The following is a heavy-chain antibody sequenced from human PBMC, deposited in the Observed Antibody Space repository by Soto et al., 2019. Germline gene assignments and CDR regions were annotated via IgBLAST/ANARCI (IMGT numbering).Heavy chain of an antibody. CDR2: ISAYNGNT. CDR3: ARGAVAPASGDY. CDR1: GYTFTSYG. D-gene: IGHD6-25*01. V-gene: IGHV1-18*01. Sequence: EASVKVSCKASGYTFTSYGISWVRQAPGQVLEWMGWISAYNGNTNSAQKLQGRVTMTTDTSTSTAYMELRSLRSYDTAVYYCARGAVAPASGDYWGQGTLVTVSS. J-gene: IGHJ4*02.